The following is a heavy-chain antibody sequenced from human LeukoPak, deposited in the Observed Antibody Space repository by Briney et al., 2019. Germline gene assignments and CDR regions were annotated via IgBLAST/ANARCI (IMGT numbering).Heavy chain of an antibody. V-gene: IGHV1-8*01. J-gene: IGHJ6*02. CDR3: ARGTWLVTNYYYGMDV. D-gene: IGHD6-19*01. CDR2: MNPNSGNT. CDR1: GYTFTSYD. Sequence: GASVKVSCKASGYTFTSYDINWVRQATGQGLEWMGWMNPNSGNTGYAQKFQGRVTMTRNTSISTAYMELSSLRSEDTAVYYCARGTWLVTNYYYGMDVWGQGTTVTVSS.